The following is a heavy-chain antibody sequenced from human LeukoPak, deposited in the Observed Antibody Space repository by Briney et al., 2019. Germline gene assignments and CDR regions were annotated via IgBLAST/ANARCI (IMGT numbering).Heavy chain of an antibody. Sequence: ASMKVSCKASGYTFTGYYMHWVRQAPGQGLEWMGWINPNSGGTNYAQKFQGRVTMTRDTSISTAYMELSRLRSDDTAVYYCARGAYDYGDYSDYWGQGTLVTVSS. CDR3: ARGAYDYGDYSDY. CDR1: GYTFTGYY. V-gene: IGHV1-2*02. J-gene: IGHJ4*02. CDR2: INPNSGGT. D-gene: IGHD4-17*01.